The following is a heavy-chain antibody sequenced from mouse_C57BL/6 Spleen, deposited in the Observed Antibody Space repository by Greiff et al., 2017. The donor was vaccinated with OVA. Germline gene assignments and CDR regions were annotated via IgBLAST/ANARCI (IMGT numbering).Heavy chain of an antibody. V-gene: IGHV1-82*01. D-gene: IGHD2-5*01. CDR2: IYPGGGDT. Sequence: VQLQQSGPELVKPGASVKISCKASGYAFSSSWMNWVKQRPGKGLEWIGRIYPGGGDTNYNGKFKGKATLTADKSSSTADMQLSSLTSEDSAVYFCARWAYYSNPLDYWGQGTSVTVSS. J-gene: IGHJ4*01. CDR1: GYAFSSSW. CDR3: ARWAYYSNPLDY.